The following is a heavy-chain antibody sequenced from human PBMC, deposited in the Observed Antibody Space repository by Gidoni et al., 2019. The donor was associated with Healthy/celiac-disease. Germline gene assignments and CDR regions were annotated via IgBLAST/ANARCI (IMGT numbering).Heavy chain of an antibody. CDR2: ISYDGSNK. CDR3: ARSVLRFLEWLSTPMDV. J-gene: IGHJ6*02. Sequence: VAVISYDGSNKYYADSVKGRFTISRDNSKNTLYLQMNSLRAEDTAVYYCARSVLRFLEWLSTPMDVWGQGTTVTVSS. D-gene: IGHD3-3*01. V-gene: IGHV3-30-3*01.